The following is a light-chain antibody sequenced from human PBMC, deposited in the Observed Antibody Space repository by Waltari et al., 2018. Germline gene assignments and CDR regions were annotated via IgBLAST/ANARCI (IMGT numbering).Light chain of an antibody. V-gene: IGKV2-28*01. CDR2: LGS. CDR1: QSLLTSNGYNS. CDR3: MQARQTPLT. J-gene: IGKJ4*01. Sequence: DIVMTQSPVSLPFTPGEPPSISCRSNQSLLTSNGYNSLDWYLQKPGQSPQLLIYLGSYRASVVPDRFSGSGSGTDFTLRISRVEAEDVGIYYCMQARQTPLTVGGGTKVEIK.